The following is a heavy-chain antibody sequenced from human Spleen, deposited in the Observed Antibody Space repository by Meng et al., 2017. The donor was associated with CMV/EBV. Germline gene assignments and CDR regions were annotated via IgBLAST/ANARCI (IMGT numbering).Heavy chain of an antibody. Sequence: SETLSLTCTVSGDSISGSYYYWGWIRQPPGKGLEWIGSLSSSGTTHYNPSLKSRVTMSVDSSKNQFSLNLSSVTAADTAVYYCARELGYCSSTSCTGGWFDPWGQGTLVTVSS. D-gene: IGHD2-2*01. CDR1: GDSISGSYYY. CDR2: LSSSGTT. CDR3: ARELGYCSSTSCTGGWFDP. V-gene: IGHV4-39*07. J-gene: IGHJ5*02.